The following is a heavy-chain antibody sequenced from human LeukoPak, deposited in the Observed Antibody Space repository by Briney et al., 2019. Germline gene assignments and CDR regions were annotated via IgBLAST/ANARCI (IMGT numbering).Heavy chain of an antibody. D-gene: IGHD6-13*01. V-gene: IGHV5-51*01. Sequence: GESLKISCKGSGYSFTSYWIGWVRQMPGKGLEWMGIIYPGDSDTRYSPSFQGQVTISADKSISTAYLQWSSLKASDTAMYYCARFPNLGIAAPGSAVDYWGQGTLVTVSS. CDR2: IYPGDSDT. J-gene: IGHJ4*02. CDR3: ARFPNLGIAAPGSAVDY. CDR1: GYSFTSYW.